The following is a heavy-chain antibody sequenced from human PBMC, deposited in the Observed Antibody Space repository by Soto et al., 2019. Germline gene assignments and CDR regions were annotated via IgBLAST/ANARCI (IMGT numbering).Heavy chain of an antibody. CDR3: ARSPDYYYYYGMDV. CDR1: GYTFTGYY. Sequence: QVQLVQSGAEVKKPGASVKGSCKASGYTFTGYYMHWVRQAPGQGLEWMGWINPNSGGTNYAEKFQGGVTMPRDTSISTAYMELSRLRSDDTAVYYWARSPDYYYYYGMDVWGQGTTVTVSS. J-gene: IGHJ6*02. CDR2: INPNSGGT. V-gene: IGHV1-2*02.